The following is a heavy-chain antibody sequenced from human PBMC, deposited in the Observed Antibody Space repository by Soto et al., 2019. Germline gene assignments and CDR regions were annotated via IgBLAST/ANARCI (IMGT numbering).Heavy chain of an antibody. CDR3: ARGVSSSGWYYWFDP. J-gene: IGHJ5*02. Sequence: SETLSLTCTVSGGSISSYYWSWIRQPPGKGLEWIGYIYYSGSTNYNPSLKSRVTISVDTSKNQFSLKLSSVTAADTAVYYCARGVSSSGWYYWFDPCGQXTLVTVSS. CDR1: GGSISSYY. CDR2: IYYSGST. D-gene: IGHD6-19*01. V-gene: IGHV4-59*01.